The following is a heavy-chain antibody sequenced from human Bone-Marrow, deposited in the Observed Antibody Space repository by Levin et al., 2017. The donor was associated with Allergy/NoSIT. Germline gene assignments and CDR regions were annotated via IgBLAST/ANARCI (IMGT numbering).Heavy chain of an antibody. J-gene: IGHJ4*02. CDR1: GFTFSSYA. D-gene: IGHD1-14*01. CDR3: AKDSPDHGGFDY. CDR2: ISGSGGST. Sequence: GESLKISCAASGFTFSSYAMSWVRQAPGKGLEWVSAISGSGGSTYYADSVKGRFTISRDNSKNTLYLQMNSLRAEDTAVYYCAKDSPDHGGFDYWGQGTLVTVSS. V-gene: IGHV3-23*01.